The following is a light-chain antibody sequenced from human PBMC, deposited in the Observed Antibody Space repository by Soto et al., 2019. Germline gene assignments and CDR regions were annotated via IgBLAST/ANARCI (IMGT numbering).Light chain of an antibody. CDR3: QQYGSSPPWT. J-gene: IGKJ1*01. V-gene: IGKV3-20*01. CDR2: GAS. Sequence: EIVLTQSPGTLSLSPGERATLSCRASQSVSSSYLAWYQQKPGQAPRLLIYGASSRATGIPDRFSGSGSGTDFTLTISILEPEDFAVYYCQQYGSSPPWTFGQGTKVDI. CDR1: QSVSSSY.